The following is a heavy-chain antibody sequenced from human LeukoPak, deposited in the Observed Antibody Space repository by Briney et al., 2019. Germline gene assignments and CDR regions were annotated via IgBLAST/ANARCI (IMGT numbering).Heavy chain of an antibody. V-gene: IGHV1-18*01. D-gene: IGHD1-26*01. Sequence: EASVTVSCKVSGYTLTELSMHWVRQAPGQGLEWMGWISGYNGHRNYAQKLQGRVTLTTDTSTSTAYMELRSLRSDDTAVYYCARDWGYWEHLDVFDIWGQGTMVTVSS. J-gene: IGHJ3*02. CDR2: ISGYNGHR. CDR3: ARDWGYWEHLDVFDI. CDR1: GYTLTELS.